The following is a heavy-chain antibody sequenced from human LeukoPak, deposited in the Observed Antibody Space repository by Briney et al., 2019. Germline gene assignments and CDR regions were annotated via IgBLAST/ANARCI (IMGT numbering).Heavy chain of an antibody. CDR3: AREKLWFGEWVIDY. CDR1: GGSISSGGYS. V-gene: IGHV4-30-2*01. J-gene: IGHJ4*02. D-gene: IGHD3-10*01. CDR2: IYHSGST. Sequence: SETLSLTCAVSGGSISSGGYSWSWIRQPPGKGLEWIGYIYHSGSTYYNPSLKSRVTISVDRSKNQFSLKLSSVTAADTAVYYCAREKLWFGEWVIDYWGQGTLVTVSS.